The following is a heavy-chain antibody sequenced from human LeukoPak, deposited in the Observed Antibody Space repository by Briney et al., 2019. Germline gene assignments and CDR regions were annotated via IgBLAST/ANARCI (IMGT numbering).Heavy chain of an antibody. V-gene: IGHV1-3*01. D-gene: IGHD3-22*01. J-gene: IGHJ4*02. CDR1: GYTCTSYA. CDR2: INAGNGNT. Sequence: ASVKVSCKASGYTCTSYAMHWVRQAPGQRLEWMGWINAGNGNTKYSQKFQGRVTITRDTSASTAYMELSSLRSEDTAVYYCARDPHYYDSSGYYQPTPLDYWGQGTLVTVSS. CDR3: ARDPHYYDSSGYYQPTPLDY.